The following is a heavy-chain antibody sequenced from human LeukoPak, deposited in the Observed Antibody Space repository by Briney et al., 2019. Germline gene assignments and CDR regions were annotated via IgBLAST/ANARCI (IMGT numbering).Heavy chain of an antibody. CDR2: MNPNSGNT. CDR1: GYTFTSYD. V-gene: IGHV1-8*01. J-gene: IGHJ6*02. D-gene: IGHD2-15*01. Sequence: ASVTVSCTASGYTFTSYDINWGRQATGQGLEWMGWMNPNSGNTGYAQKVQGRVTMTRNTSISTAYMELSSLRSEDTAVYYCARFLGYCSGGSCYSKSYYSYHGMDVWGQGTTVTVSS. CDR3: ARFLGYCSGGSCYSKSYYSYHGMDV.